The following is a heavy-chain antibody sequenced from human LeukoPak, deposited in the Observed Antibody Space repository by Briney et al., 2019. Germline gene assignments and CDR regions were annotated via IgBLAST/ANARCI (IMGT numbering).Heavy chain of an antibody. CDR2: ISWDGGST. CDR1: GCTFDDYT. J-gene: IGHJ4*02. V-gene: IGHV3-43*01. Sequence: GGSLRLSCAASGCTFDDYTMHWVRQAPGKGLEWVSLISWDGGSTYYADSVKGRFAISRDNSKNSLYLQMNSLRTEDTALYFCAKDHYYGSGSYSRWVYFDYWGQGTLVTVSS. D-gene: IGHD3-10*01. CDR3: AKDHYYGSGSYSRWVYFDY.